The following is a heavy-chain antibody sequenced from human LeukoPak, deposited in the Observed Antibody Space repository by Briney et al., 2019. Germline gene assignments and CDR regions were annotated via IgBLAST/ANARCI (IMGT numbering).Heavy chain of an antibody. V-gene: IGHV3-23*01. Sequence: GGSLRLSCTASGFTFDSYGMAWVRQVPGKGLEWVASIYGSGIETFYADSVKARFTVSRDNSKNTLYLQLSSLRAEDTAVYYCAKAAGYSGYDTPFDYWGQGTLVTVSS. D-gene: IGHD5-12*01. CDR2: IYGSGIET. J-gene: IGHJ4*02. CDR1: GFTFDSYG. CDR3: AKAAGYSGYDTPFDY.